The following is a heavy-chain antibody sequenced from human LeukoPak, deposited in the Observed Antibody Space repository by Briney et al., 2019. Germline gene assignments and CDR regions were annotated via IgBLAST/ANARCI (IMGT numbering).Heavy chain of an antibody. CDR1: EFTLSSYW. D-gene: IGHD6-19*01. Sequence: GGSLRLSCAASEFTLSSYWMHWVRQAPGKGLMWVSHINSDGSSTKYADSVKGRFTISRDNAKNTLYLQMNSLRAEDTAVYYCARGSSDWSPLDYWGQGTLVTVSS. J-gene: IGHJ4*02. V-gene: IGHV3-74*03. CDR3: ARGSSDWSPLDY. CDR2: INSDGSST.